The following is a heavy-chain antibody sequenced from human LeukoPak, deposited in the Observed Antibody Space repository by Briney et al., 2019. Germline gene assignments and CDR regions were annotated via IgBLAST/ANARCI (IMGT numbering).Heavy chain of an antibody. CDR1: GFTFSRFG. Sequence: GGSLRLSCAASGFTFSRFGMNWVRQAPGKGLEWVSYISSSSSSSTIYYADSVKGRFTISRDNAKNSLYLQMNSLRDEDTVVYYCAQKGGADYWGQGTLVTVSS. CDR2: ISSSSSSSTI. J-gene: IGHJ4*02. D-gene: IGHD2-15*01. CDR3: AQKGGADY. V-gene: IGHV3-48*02.